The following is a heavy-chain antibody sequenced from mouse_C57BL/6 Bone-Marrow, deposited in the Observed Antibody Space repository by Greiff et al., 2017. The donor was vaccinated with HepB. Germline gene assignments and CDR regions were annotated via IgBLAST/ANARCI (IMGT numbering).Heavy chain of an antibody. J-gene: IGHJ2*01. CDR2: IDPSDSYT. D-gene: IGHD2-1*01. CDR1: GYTFTSYG. CDR3: ARPYGNYLYYFDY. V-gene: IGHV1-50*01. Sequence: VQLQQSGAELARPGASVKLSCKASGYTFTSYGISWVKQRTGQGLEWIGEIDPSDSYTNYNQKFKGKATLTVDTSSSTAYMQLSSLTSEDSAVYYCARPYGNYLYYFDYWGQGTTLTVSS.